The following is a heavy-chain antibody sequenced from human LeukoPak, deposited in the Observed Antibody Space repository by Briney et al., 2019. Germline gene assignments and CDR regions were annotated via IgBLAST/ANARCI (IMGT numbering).Heavy chain of an antibody. Sequence: PGGSLRLSCAASGFTVSSNYMSWVRHAPGKGLEWVSVIYSGGSTYYADSVKGRFTISRDNSKNTLYLQMNSLRAEDTAVYYCARKGQSVAGTLTFDYWGQGTLVTASS. V-gene: IGHV3-53*01. CDR1: GFTVSSNY. CDR3: ARKGQSVAGTLTFDY. J-gene: IGHJ4*02. D-gene: IGHD6-19*01. CDR2: IYSGGST.